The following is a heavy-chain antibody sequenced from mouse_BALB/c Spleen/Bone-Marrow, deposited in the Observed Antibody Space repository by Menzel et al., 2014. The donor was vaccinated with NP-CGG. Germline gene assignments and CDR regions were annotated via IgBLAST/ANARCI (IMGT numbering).Heavy chain of an antibody. CDR1: GFTFSSYY. Sequence: EVKLMESGGGLVKLGGSLKLFCAASGFTFSSYYMSWVRQTPEKRLELVAAIISNGGGTYYPDTMKGRFIISRDNAKNTLYLQMSSLKSEDTALYYCARRGISTSEGVGAMDYWGQGTSVTVSS. CDR3: ARRGISTSEGVGAMDY. CDR2: IISNGGGT. J-gene: IGHJ4*01. D-gene: IGHD1-1*01. V-gene: IGHV5-6-2*01.